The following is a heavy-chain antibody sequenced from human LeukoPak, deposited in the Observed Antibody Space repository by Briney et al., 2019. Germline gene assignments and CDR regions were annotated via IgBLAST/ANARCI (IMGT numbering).Heavy chain of an antibody. Sequence: GGSLRLSCAASGFTFSSYGMSWVRQAPGKGLEWVSVFYSGGSTYYADSVKGRFTISRDNSKNTLYLQMNSLRAEDTAVYYCARDVDWFDPWGQGTLVTVSS. V-gene: IGHV3-66*01. CDR1: GFTFSSYG. J-gene: IGHJ5*02. CDR2: FYSGGST. CDR3: ARDVDWFDP.